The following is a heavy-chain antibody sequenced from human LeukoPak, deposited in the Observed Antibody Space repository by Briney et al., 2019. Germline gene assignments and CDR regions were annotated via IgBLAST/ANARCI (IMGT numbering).Heavy chain of an antibody. CDR2: INPNSGGT. CDR3: ARLPGGLGYCSSTSCYTDDY. J-gene: IGHJ4*02. V-gene: IGHV1-2*02. Sequence: ASVKVSCKASGYTFTGYYMHWVRQAPGQGLEWMGWINPNSGGTNYAQKFQGRVTMTRDTSISTAYMELSRLRSDDTAVYYCARLPGGLGYCSSTSCYTDDYWGQGTPVTVSS. D-gene: IGHD2-2*02. CDR1: GYTFTGYY.